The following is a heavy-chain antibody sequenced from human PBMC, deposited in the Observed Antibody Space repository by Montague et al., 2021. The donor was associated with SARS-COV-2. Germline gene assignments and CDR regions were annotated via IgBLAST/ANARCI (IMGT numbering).Heavy chain of an antibody. D-gene: IGHD6-13*01. J-gene: IGHJ6*02. CDR3: ARGAHIGSTWPFSGYGMDV. V-gene: IGHV6-1*01. Sequence: CAISGDSVAIKNVTCNWNRQSSSRGLAWLVRTHHRPEWHYDYAVSVKSRILIIPSTSENQFSLQLNSVTPEDTAVYYCARGAHIGSTWPFSGYGMDVWGQGITVTVSS. CDR1: GDSVAIKNVT. CDR2: THHRPEWHY.